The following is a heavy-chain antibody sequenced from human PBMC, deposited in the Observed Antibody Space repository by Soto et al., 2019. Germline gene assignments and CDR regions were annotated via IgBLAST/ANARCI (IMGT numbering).Heavy chain of an antibody. V-gene: IGHV3-53*01. CDR2: IYSGGST. CDR3: ARVQTEGAFDI. D-gene: IGHD1-1*01. CDR1: GFTVSSNY. J-gene: IGHJ3*02. Sequence: VGSLRLSCAASGFTVSSNYMSWVRQAPGKGLEWVSVIYSGGSTYYADSVKGRFTISRDNSKNTLYLQMNSLRAEDTAVYYCARVQTEGAFDIWGQGTMVTVSS.